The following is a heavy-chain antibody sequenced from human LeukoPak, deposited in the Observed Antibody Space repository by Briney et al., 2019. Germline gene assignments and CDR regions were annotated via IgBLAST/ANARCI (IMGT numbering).Heavy chain of an antibody. J-gene: IGHJ6*03. CDR3: ARDRYYYDSSGYYYETYYYYYMDV. V-gene: IGHV1-2*02. D-gene: IGHD3-22*01. CDR2: INPNSVGT. Sequence: GASVKVSCKASGYTFTGYYMHWVRQAPGQGLEWMGWINPNSVGTNYAQKFQGRVTMTRDTSISTAYMELSRLRSDDTAVYYCARDRYYYDSSGYYYETYYYYYMDVWGKGTTVTVSS. CDR1: GYTFTGYY.